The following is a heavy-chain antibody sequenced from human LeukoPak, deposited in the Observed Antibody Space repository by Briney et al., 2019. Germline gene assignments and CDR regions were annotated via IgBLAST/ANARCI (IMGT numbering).Heavy chain of an antibody. Sequence: GGSLRLSCAASGFTFSSYWMHWVRQAPGKGLVWVSRINGDGSATTYADSVKGRFTISRDNAKNTLYLQMNSLRAEDTAVYYCTRDRWELHNWFDPCGQGTLVTVSS. CDR1: GFTFSSYW. J-gene: IGHJ5*02. CDR2: INGDGSAT. D-gene: IGHD1-26*01. CDR3: TRDRWELHNWFDP. V-gene: IGHV3-74*01.